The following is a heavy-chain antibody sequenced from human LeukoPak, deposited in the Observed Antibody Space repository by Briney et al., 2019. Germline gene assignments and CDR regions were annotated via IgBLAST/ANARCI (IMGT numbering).Heavy chain of an antibody. V-gene: IGHV1-46*01. CDR3: ATWGYSSSWYATRYWYFDL. Sequence: GASVKVSCKASGYTFTSYYMHWVRQAPGQGLEWMGIINPSGGSTSYAQKFQGRVTMTRDTSTSTVYMELSSLRSEDTAVYYCATWGYSSSWYATRYWYFDLWGRGTLVTVSS. D-gene: IGHD6-13*01. CDR2: INPSGGST. CDR1: GYTFTSYY. J-gene: IGHJ2*01.